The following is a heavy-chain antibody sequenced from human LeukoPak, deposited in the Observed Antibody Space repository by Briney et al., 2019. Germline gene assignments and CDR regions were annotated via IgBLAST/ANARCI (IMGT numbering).Heavy chain of an antibody. J-gene: IGHJ3*02. D-gene: IGHD1-26*01. V-gene: IGHV1-46*01. CDR3: ARDKVGVSEAFDI. CDR2: INPSGGTT. Sequence: ASVKVSCKASGYTFTSYYMHWVRQVPGQGLEWMGIINPSGGTTSYAQKFQGRVTMTRDTSTSTVYMELSSLRSEDMAVYYCARDKVGVSEAFDIWGQGTMVTVSS. CDR1: GYTFTSYY.